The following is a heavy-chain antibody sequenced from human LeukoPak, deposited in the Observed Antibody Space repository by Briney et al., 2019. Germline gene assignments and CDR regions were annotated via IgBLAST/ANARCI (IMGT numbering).Heavy chain of an antibody. Sequence: GGSLRLSCAASGFTFSSYAMSWVRQAPGKGLEWVSAISGSGGSTYYADSVKGGFTISRDNSKNTLYLQMNSLRAEDTAVDYCAKNRWYYDILTCSPVGAFDIWGQGTMVTVSS. CDR3: AKNRWYYDILTCSPVGAFDI. D-gene: IGHD3-9*01. CDR2: ISGSGGST. V-gene: IGHV3-23*01. J-gene: IGHJ3*02. CDR1: GFTFSSYA.